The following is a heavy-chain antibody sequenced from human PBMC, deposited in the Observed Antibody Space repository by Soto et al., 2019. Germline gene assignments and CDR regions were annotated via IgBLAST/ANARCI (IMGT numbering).Heavy chain of an antibody. CDR3: PTGLFAVASQFEY. CDR1: GYTLTELS. J-gene: IGHJ4*02. CDR2: FDPEDGKT. D-gene: IGHD6-19*01. V-gene: IGHV1-24*01. Sequence: ASVKVSCKVSGYTLTELSMHWVRQAPGKGLEWMGGFDPEDGKTIYAQKFQGRLTMTEDTSTDTTYMELSSLRSEDTAAYLCPTGLFAVASQFEYLGRGTRVAVCS.